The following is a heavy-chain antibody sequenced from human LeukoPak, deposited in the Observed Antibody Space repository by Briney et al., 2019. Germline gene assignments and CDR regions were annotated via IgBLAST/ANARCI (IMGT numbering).Heavy chain of an antibody. V-gene: IGHV1-69*13. Sequence: GASVKVSCKASGGTFSSYAISWVRQAPGQGLEWMGGIIPIFGTANYAQKFQGRVTITADESTSTAYMELSSLRSEDTAVYYCARETTIRGGVPVAGPQSYIYYMDVWGKGTTVTISS. CDR1: GGTFSSYA. D-gene: IGHD6-19*01. CDR2: IIPIFGTA. J-gene: IGHJ6*03. CDR3: ARETTIRGGVPVAGPQSYIYYMDV.